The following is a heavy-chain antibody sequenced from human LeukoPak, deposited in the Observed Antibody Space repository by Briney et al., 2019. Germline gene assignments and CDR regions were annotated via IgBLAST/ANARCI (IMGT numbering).Heavy chain of an antibody. J-gene: IGHJ4*02. CDR1: GGSISSYY. D-gene: IGHD6-19*01. CDR3: ATYSVAEERYYFDY. V-gene: IGHV4-34*01. CDR2: INHSGST. Sequence: PSETLSLTCTVSGGSISSYYWSWIRQPPGKGLEWIGEINHSGSTNYNPSLKSRVTISVDTSKNQFSLKLSSVTAADTAVYYCATYSVAEERYYFDYWGQGTLVTVSS.